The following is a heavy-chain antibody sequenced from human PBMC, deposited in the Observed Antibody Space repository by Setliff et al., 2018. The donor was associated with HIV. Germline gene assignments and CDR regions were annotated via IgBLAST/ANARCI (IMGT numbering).Heavy chain of an antibody. CDR2: IDHSGGT. CDR1: GGSFSGHY. D-gene: IGHD3-3*01. J-gene: IGHJ6*03. Sequence: NPSETLSLTCAVYGGSFSGHYWSWIRQTPGKGLERIGEIDHSGGTKYNPSLKSRVTISLDTSKNQFSLKLGSVTAADTAVYYCARARFWSGYYTGDNYYYMDVWGKGTTVTVSS. V-gene: IGHV4-34*01. CDR3: ARARFWSGYYTGDNYYYMDV.